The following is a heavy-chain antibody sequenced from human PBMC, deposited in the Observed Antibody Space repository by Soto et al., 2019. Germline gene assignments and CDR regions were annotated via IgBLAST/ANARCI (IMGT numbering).Heavy chain of an antibody. CDR2: ISGSGGST. CDR3: AKIPARNDYYDSSGDYYTPHYYYGMDV. Sequence: EVQLLESGGGLVQPGGSLRLACAASGFTFSSYAMSWVRQAPGKGLEWVSAISGSGGSTYYADSVKGRFTISRDNSKNKRYLQMHSQKAEDTAVYYCAKIPARNDYYDSSGDYYTPHYYYGMDVWGQGPTVTVSS. J-gene: IGHJ6*02. V-gene: IGHV3-23*01. D-gene: IGHD3-22*01. CDR1: GFTFSSYA.